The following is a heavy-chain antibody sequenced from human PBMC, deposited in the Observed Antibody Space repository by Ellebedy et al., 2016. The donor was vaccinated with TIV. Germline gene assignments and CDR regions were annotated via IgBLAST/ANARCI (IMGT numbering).Heavy chain of an antibody. CDR1: GGSISNYY. Sequence: GSLRLSCTVSGGSISNYYWSWVRQPPGKGLEWIGSIYYSGSTYYNPYLKSRVTISVDTSKNHFSLKLNSVTAADTAKYYCARVSQLRFLEWYLDYWGQGTLVTVSS. CDR2: IYYSGST. CDR3: ARVSQLRFLEWYLDY. V-gene: IGHV4-59*01. D-gene: IGHD3-3*01. J-gene: IGHJ4*02.